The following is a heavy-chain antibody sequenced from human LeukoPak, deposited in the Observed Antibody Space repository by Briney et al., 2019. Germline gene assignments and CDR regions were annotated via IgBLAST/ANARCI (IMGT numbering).Heavy chain of an antibody. CDR2: IRYDGSSK. CDR1: GFTFSSYG. J-gene: IGHJ6*03. CDR3: AKDGSLSLKRAYYYYYMDV. D-gene: IGHD6-6*01. Sequence: TGGSLRLSCAASGFTFSSYGMHWVRQAPGKGLEWVAFIRYDGSSKYYADSVKGRFTISRDNSKNTLYLQMNSLRAEDTAVYYCAKDGSLSLKRAYYYYYMDVWGKGTTVTVSS. V-gene: IGHV3-30*02.